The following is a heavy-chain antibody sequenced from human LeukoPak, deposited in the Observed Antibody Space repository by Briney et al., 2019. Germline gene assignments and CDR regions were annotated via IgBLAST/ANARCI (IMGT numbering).Heavy chain of an antibody. CDR1: GGSIISYY. CDR3: ARHEKSSGWYYDY. Sequence: SETLSLTCTVSGGSIISYYWTWIRQPPGKGLEWIGYIYYTGSTKYNPSLKSRVTISVDTSKNQFSLKLSSVTAADTAVYYCARHEKSSGWYYDYWGQGTLVTVSS. D-gene: IGHD6-19*01. CDR2: IYYTGST. V-gene: IGHV4-59*08. J-gene: IGHJ4*02.